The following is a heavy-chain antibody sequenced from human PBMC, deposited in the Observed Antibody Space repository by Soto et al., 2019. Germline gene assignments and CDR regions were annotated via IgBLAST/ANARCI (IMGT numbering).Heavy chain of an antibody. CDR1: EFTFRTYS. CDR2: ISSSSSTI. J-gene: IGHJ5*02. D-gene: IGHD3-22*01. V-gene: IGHV3-48*01. Sequence: GGSLRLSCVASEFTFRTYSMNWVRQAPGKGLEWVSYISSSSSTIYYADSVKGRFTISRDNAKNSLYLQMNSLRAEDTAVYYCARDAPPLAYYYDPNWFDPWGQGTLVTVSS. CDR3: ARDAPPLAYYYDPNWFDP.